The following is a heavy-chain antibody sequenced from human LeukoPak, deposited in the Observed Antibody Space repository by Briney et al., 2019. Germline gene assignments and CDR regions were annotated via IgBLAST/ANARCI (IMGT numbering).Heavy chain of an antibody. V-gene: IGHV1-2*02. CDR2: INPNSGGT. J-gene: IGHJ4*02. Sequence: ASVKVSCKASRFTFSSPTVQWVRQAPGQGLEWMGWINPNSGGTNYAQKFQGRVTMTRDTSISTAYMELSRLRSDDTAVYYCARELGEGTDYWGQGTLVTVSS. CDR3: ARELGEGTDY. CDR1: RFTFSSPT.